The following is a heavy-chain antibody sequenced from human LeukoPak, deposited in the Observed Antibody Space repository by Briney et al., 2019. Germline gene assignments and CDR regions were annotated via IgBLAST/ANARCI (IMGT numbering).Heavy chain of an antibody. CDR1: GGSISSYY. CDR3: ARQAGTTRYGMDV. V-gene: IGHV4-59*08. D-gene: IGHD1-7*01. Sequence: SETLSLTCTVSGGSISSYYWSWIRQPPGKGLEWIGYIYYSGSTNYNPSLKSRVTISVDTSKNQFSLKLSSVTAADTAVYYCARQAGTTRYGMDVWGQGTTVTVSS. CDR2: IYYSGST. J-gene: IGHJ6*02.